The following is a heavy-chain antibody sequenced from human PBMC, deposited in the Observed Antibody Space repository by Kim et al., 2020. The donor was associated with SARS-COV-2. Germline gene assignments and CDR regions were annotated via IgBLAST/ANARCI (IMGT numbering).Heavy chain of an antibody. D-gene: IGHD3-10*01. J-gene: IGHJ4*02. V-gene: IGHV4-59*08. CDR2: IYYSGST. CDR3: ARHSAGGDYFDY. CDR1: GGSISSYY. Sequence: SETLSLTCTVSGGSISSYYWSWIRQPPGKGLEWIGYIYYSGSTNYNPSLKSRVTISVDTSKKQFSLKLSSVTAADTAVYYCARHSAGGDYFDYWGQGTLGTVSS.